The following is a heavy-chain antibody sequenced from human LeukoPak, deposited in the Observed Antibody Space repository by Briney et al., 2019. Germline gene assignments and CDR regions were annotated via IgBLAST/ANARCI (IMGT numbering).Heavy chain of an antibody. Sequence: PSETLSLTCAVYGGSFSGYYWSWIRQPPGKGLERIGEINHSGSTNYNPSLKSRVTISVDTSKNQFSLKLSSVTAADTAVYYCARRDVLLWFGEFDHWGQGTLVTVSS. V-gene: IGHV4-34*01. CDR2: INHSGST. J-gene: IGHJ4*02. D-gene: IGHD3-10*01. CDR3: ARRDVLLWFGEFDH. CDR1: GGSFSGYY.